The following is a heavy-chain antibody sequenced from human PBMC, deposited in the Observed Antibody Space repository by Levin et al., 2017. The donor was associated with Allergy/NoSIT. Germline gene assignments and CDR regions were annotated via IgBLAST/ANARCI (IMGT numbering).Heavy chain of an antibody. Sequence: GESLKISCKGSGYSFTSYWIGWVRQMPGKGLEWMGIIYPGDSDTRYSPSFQGQVTISADKSISTAYLQWSSLKASDTAMYYCARVYSSRTDAFDIWGQGTMVTVSS. CDR2: IYPGDSDT. D-gene: IGHD6-13*01. J-gene: IGHJ3*02. CDR3: ARVYSSRTDAFDI. V-gene: IGHV5-51*01. CDR1: GYSFTSYW.